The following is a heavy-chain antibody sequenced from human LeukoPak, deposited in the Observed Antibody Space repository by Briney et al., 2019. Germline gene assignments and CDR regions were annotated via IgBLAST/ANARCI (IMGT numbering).Heavy chain of an antibody. Sequence: ASVKVSCKASGYTFTGYYMHWVRQAPGQGLEWMGRINPNSGGTNYAQKFQGRVTMTRDASISTAYMELSRLRSDDTAVYYCARAKYSSSSAFDPWGQGTLVTVSS. CDR2: INPNSGGT. V-gene: IGHV1-2*06. D-gene: IGHD6-6*01. J-gene: IGHJ5*02. CDR3: ARAKYSSSSAFDP. CDR1: GYTFTGYY.